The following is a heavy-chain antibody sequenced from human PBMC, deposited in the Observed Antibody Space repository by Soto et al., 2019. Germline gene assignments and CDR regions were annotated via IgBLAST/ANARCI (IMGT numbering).Heavy chain of an antibody. CDR2: IYWDDDK. J-gene: IGHJ4*02. V-gene: IGHV2-5*02. D-gene: IGHD6-6*01. Sequence: SGPTLVNPTQTLTLTCTFSGFSLSTSGVGVGWIRQPPGKALEWLALIYWDDDKRYSPSLKSRLTITKDTSKNQVVLTVTNMDPEDTATYYCAHFLSIAARPRGYYFDYWGQGTLVTVSS. CDR1: GFSLSTSGVG. CDR3: AHFLSIAARPRGYYFDY.